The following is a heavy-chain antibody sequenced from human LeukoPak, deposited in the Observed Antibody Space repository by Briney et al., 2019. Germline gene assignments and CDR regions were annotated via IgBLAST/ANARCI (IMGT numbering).Heavy chain of an antibody. V-gene: IGHV1-69*05. CDR2: IIPIFGTA. Sequence: GSSVKVSCKASGGTFSSYAIRWVRQAPRQGLEWMGRIIPIFGTANYAQKFQGRVTITTDESTSTAYMELSSLRSEDTAVYYCARGPPCSGGSCYSGWWFDPWGQGTLVTVSS. CDR3: ARGPPCSGGSCYSGWWFDP. CDR1: GGTFSSYA. D-gene: IGHD2-15*01. J-gene: IGHJ5*02.